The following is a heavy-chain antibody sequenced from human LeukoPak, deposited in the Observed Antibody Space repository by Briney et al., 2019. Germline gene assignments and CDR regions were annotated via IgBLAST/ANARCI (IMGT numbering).Heavy chain of an antibody. CDR3: ARGGSNYNRYYYGMDV. CDR2: INHSGST. D-gene: IGHD4-11*01. Sequence: SETLSLTCAVYGGSFSGYYWSWIRQPSGKGLEWIGEINHSGSTNYNPSLKSRVTISVDTSKNQFSLKLSSVTAADMAVYYCARGGSNYNRYYYGMDVWGQGTTVTVSS. V-gene: IGHV4-34*01. CDR1: GGSFSGYY. J-gene: IGHJ6*02.